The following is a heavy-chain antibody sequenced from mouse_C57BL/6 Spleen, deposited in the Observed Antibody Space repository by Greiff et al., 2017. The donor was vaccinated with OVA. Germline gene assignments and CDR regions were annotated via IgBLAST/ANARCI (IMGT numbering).Heavy chain of an antibody. CDR1: GYTFTSYW. J-gene: IGHJ2*01. V-gene: IGHV1-61*01. D-gene: IGHD2-4*01. CDR3: ARSYDYHYFEY. CDR2: IYPSDSET. Sequence: QVQLQQPGAELVRPGSSVKLSCKASGYTFTSYWMDWVKQRPGQGLEWIGNIYPSDSETHYNQKFKDKATLTVDKSSSTAYMQLSSLTSEDSAVYYCARSYDYHYFEYWGQGTTLTVSS.